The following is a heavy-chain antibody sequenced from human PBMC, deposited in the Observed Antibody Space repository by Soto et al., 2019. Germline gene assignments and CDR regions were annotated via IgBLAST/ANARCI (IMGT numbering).Heavy chain of an antibody. CDR1: GYTFTSYG. D-gene: IGHD3-10*01. V-gene: IGHV1-18*01. CDR2: ISADNGDT. Sequence: QVQLVQSGAEVKKPGASVKVSCEASGYTFTSYGISWVRQAPGQGLEWMGWISADNGDTNYAQKLQGRVTMTTDTSTSTAYMELRSLRSDDTAVYYCARRKEDRGSGKNYYYYYMDVWGKGTTVTVSS. J-gene: IGHJ6*03. CDR3: ARRKEDRGSGKNYYYYYMDV.